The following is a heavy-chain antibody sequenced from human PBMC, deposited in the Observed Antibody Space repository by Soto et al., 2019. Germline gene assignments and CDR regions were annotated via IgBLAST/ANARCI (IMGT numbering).Heavy chain of an antibody. Sequence: PGGSLRLSCAASGFTFSSYAMSWVRQAPGKGLEWVSTISGSGGSRDYADSVKGRFTISRDNSKNTLYVQMNSLRAEDTAVYYCAKGELGKYYYYGLDIWGQGTTVTVSS. CDR2: ISGSGGSR. D-gene: IGHD3-16*01. J-gene: IGHJ6*02. CDR1: GFTFSSYA. V-gene: IGHV3-23*01. CDR3: AKGELGKYYYYGLDI.